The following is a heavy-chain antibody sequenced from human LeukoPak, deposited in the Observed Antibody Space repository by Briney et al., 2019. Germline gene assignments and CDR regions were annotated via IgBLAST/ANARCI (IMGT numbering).Heavy chain of an antibody. CDR2: IYYSGST. CDR1: GGSISSYY. CDR3: ARHGGVRGVMYPDV. J-gene: IGHJ6*02. V-gene: IGHV4-59*08. D-gene: IGHD3-10*01. Sequence: SETLSLTCTVSGGSISSYYWSWIRQPPGKGLEWIGYIYYSGSTNYNPSLKSRVTISVDTSKNQFSLKLSSVTAADTAVYYCARHGGVRGVMYPDVWGQGTTVTVSS.